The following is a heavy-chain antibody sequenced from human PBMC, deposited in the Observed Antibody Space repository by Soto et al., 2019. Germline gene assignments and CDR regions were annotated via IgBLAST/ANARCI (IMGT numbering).Heavy chain of an antibody. CDR2: INHSGIT. D-gene: IGHD2-2*02. V-gene: IGHV4-34*01. CDR1: GGSFRGYY. J-gene: IGHJ4*02. Sequence: QVQLQQWGAGLLKPSETLSLSCAVYGGSFRGYYWSWIRQPPGKGLEWIGEINHSGITNYNPSLKSRVTISADTAKNQFSLKLNSMTAADTGVYYCARHTEPHFDYWGQGILDTVSS. CDR3: ARHTEPHFDY.